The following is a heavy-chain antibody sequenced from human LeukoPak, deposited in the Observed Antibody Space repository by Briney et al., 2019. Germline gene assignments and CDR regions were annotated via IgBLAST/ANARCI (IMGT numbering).Heavy chain of an antibody. J-gene: IGHJ4*02. CDR1: GFTFSSYS. CDR3: AREKLRFFGY. D-gene: IGHD3-3*01. V-gene: IGHV3-48*04. CDR2: ISSSSSTI. Sequence: GGSLRLSCAASGFTFSSYSMNWVRQAPGKGLEWVSYISSSSSTIYYADSVKGRFTISRDNAKNSLYLQMNSLRAEDTAVYYCAREKLRFFGYWGQGTLVTVSS.